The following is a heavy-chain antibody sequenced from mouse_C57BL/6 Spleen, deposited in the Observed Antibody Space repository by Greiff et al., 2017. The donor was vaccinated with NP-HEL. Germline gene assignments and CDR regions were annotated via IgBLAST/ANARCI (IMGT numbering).Heavy chain of an antibody. Sequence: EVQLQQSGPELVKPGASVKIPCKASGYTFTDYNMDWVKQSHGKSLEWIGDINPNNGGTIYNQKFKGKATLTVDKSSSTAYMELRSLTSEDTAVYYCARWASYYDYSYAMDYWGQGTSVTVSS. D-gene: IGHD2-4*01. V-gene: IGHV1-18*01. J-gene: IGHJ4*01. CDR2: INPNNGGT. CDR3: ARWASYYDYSYAMDY. CDR1: GYTFTDYN.